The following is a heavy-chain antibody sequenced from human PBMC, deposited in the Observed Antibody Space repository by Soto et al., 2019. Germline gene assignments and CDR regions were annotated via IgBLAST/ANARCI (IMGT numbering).Heavy chain of an antibody. CDR3: ARDPDPSPRRVGYFDF. CDR2: IIPIFGTA. J-gene: IGHJ4*02. CDR1: GVTFSSYA. V-gene: IGHV1-69*13. D-gene: IGHD2-15*01. Sequence: GASVKVSCKASGVTFSSYAISWVRQAPGQGLEWMGGIIPIFGTANYAQKFQGRVTITADESTSTAYMELSSLRSEDTAVYYCARDPDPSPRRVGYFDFWGQGTLVTVSS.